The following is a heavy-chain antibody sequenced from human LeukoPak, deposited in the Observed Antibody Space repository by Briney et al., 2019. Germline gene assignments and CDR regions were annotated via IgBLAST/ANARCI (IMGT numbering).Heavy chain of an antibody. CDR1: GFPFSSYE. D-gene: IGHD4-17*01. CDR3: AREDGDYAYYYYGMDV. Sequence: GGSLRLSCAASGFPFSSYEMNWVRQAPGKGLEWVSYISSSGSTIYYADSVKGRFTISRDNAKNSLYLQMNSLRAEDTAVYYCAREDGDYAYYYYGMDVWGQGTTVTVSS. V-gene: IGHV3-48*03. CDR2: ISSSGSTI. J-gene: IGHJ6*02.